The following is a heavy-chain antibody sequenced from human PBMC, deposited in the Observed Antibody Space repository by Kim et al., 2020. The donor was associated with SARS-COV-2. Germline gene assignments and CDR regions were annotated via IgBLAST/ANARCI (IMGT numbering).Heavy chain of an antibody. V-gene: IGHV3-23*01. CDR2: ISGSGGST. J-gene: IGHJ4*02. D-gene: IGHD3-10*01. CDR1: GFTFSSYA. Sequence: GGSLRLSCAASGFTFSSYAMSWVRQAPGKGLEWVSAISGSGGSTYYADSVKGRFTISRDNSKNTLYLQMNSLRAEDTAVYYCARLSRARSSFDYWGQGTLVTVSS. CDR3: ARLSRARSSFDY.